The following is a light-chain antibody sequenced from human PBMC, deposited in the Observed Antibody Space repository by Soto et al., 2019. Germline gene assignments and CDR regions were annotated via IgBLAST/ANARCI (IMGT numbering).Light chain of an antibody. J-gene: IGKJ5*01. CDR3: HHRINWPPIT. CDR2: DAS. V-gene: IGKV3-11*01. Sequence: VVLTQSPATLSLSPGERATLSCRASLSVNSFLAWYQQKPGQAPRLLIYDASNRATGIPARFSGSGSGTXXXXXXXXLEPEDFAVYYCHHRINWPPITFGQGTRLEFK. CDR1: LSVNSF.